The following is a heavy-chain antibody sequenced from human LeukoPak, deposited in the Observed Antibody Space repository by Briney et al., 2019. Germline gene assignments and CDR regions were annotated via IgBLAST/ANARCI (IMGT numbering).Heavy chain of an antibody. J-gene: IGHJ4*02. D-gene: IGHD3-10*01. CDR1: GYTFTSYD. CDR3: ARGPPDYYGSGSYPDY. CDR2: MNPNSGNT. Sequence: GASVKVSCKASGYTFTSYDINWVRQATGQGLEWMGWMNPNSGNTGYAQKFQGRVTMTRNTSISTAYMELSSLRSEDTAVYYCARGPPDYYGSGSYPDYWGQGTLVTVSS. V-gene: IGHV1-8*01.